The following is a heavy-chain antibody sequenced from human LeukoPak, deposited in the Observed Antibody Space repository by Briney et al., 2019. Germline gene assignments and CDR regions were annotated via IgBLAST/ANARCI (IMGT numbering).Heavy chain of an antibody. J-gene: IGHJ4*02. CDR2: INPSGGST. CDR3: ARDLNCVWGSYEFDY. CDR1: GYTFTSYY. Sequence: ASVKVSCKASGYTFTSYYMHWVRQAPGQGLEWMGIINPSGGSTSYAQKFQGRVTMTRDTSTSTVYMELSSLRSEDTAVYYCARDLNCVWGSYEFDYWGQGTLVTVSS. V-gene: IGHV1-46*01. D-gene: IGHD3-16*01.